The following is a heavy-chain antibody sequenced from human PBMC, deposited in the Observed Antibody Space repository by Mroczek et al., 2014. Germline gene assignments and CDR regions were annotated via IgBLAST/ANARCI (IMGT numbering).Heavy chain of an antibody. CDR1: GGSISSGSYY. J-gene: IGHJ6*03. CDR2: IYTSGST. V-gene: IGHV4-61*02. CDR3: ASVSLVVVPAAMRPMDYYYYMDV. Sequence: QVQLQESGPGLVKPSQTLSLTCTVSGGSISSGSYYWSWIRQPAGKGLEWIGRIYTSGSTNYNPSLKSRVTMSVDTSKNQFSLKLSSVTAADTAVYYCASVSLVVVPAAMRPMDYYYYMDVWGKGTTVTVSS. D-gene: IGHD2-2*01.